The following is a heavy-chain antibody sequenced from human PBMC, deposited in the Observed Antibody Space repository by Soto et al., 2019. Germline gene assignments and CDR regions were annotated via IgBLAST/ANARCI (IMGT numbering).Heavy chain of an antibody. V-gene: IGHV3-48*01. CDR2: ISSSSRTI. J-gene: IGHJ4*02. D-gene: IGHD3-10*01. CDR1: GFTFSSYS. CDR3: ARANYYGSPGDFDY. Sequence: EVQLVESGGGLVQPGGSLRLSCAASGFTFSSYSMNWVRQAPGKGLEWVSYISSSSRTIYYAASVKGRFTISRDNAKNSLYLQMNSLRAEDTAVYYCARANYYGSPGDFDYWGQGTLVTVSS.